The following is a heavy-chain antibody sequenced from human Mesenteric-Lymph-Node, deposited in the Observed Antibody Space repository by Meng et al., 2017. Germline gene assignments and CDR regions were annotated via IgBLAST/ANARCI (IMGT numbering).Heavy chain of an antibody. J-gene: IGHJ4*02. Sequence: ASVKVSCKASGGTFSSYAISWVRQAPGQGLEWMGGIIPIFGTANYAQKFQGRVTITTDESTSTAYMELSSLRSEDTAVYYCARVGDILTGYYKRRENYFDYWGQGTLVTVSS. CDR2: IIPIFGTA. CDR1: GGTFSSYA. CDR3: ARVGDILTGYYKRRENYFDY. V-gene: IGHV1-69*05. D-gene: IGHD3-9*01.